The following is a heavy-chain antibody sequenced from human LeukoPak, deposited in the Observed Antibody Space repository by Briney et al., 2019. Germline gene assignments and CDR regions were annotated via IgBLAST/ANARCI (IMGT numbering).Heavy chain of an antibody. CDR1: GFTFSSYE. D-gene: IGHD1-26*01. J-gene: IGHJ4*02. CDR3: ARSPGILGANYFDY. Sequence: PGGSLRLSCAASGFTFSSYEMNWVRQAPGKGLEWVSYISSSGSTIYYADSVKGRFTISRDNAKNSLYLQMNSLRAEDTAVYYCARSPGILGANYFDYWGQGTLVTVSS. CDR2: ISSSGSTI. V-gene: IGHV3-48*03.